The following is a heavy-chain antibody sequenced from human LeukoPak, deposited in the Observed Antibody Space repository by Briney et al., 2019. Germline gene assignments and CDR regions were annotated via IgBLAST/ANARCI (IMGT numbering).Heavy chain of an antibody. V-gene: IGHV3-74*01. CDR1: GFIFSRYW. CDR3: VSDFTGPYVY. D-gene: IGHD2-8*02. Sequence: GGSLRLSCAASGFIFSRYWMHWVRQAPGKGLVWVSRMNTDGSRTDYADSVKGRFTISRDNAKNTLYLQMNSLGAEDTALYYCVSDFTGPYVYGGRGTLVTVSS. J-gene: IGHJ4*01. CDR2: MNTDGSRT.